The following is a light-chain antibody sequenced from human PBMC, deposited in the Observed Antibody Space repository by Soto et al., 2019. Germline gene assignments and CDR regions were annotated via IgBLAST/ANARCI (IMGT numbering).Light chain of an antibody. Sequence: EIVLTQSPATLSLSPGERATLSCRASQSVSSYLAWYQQKPSQAPRLLIYYASNRATGSPARLSGGGAATYFTPTISSGEAEDVAAYYCQQHSNWPPLTFGGGTKVEIK. CDR3: QQHSNWPPLT. CDR2: YAS. CDR1: QSVSSY. V-gene: IGKV3-11*01. J-gene: IGKJ4*01.